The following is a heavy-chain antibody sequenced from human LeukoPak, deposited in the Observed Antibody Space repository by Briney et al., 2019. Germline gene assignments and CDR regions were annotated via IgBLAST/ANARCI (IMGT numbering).Heavy chain of an antibody. D-gene: IGHD6-19*01. CDR3: ARGRAYSSGWYKGHSPSFGY. V-gene: IGHV4-39*07. CDR1: GGSISSSSYY. J-gene: IGHJ4*02. CDR2: IYYSGST. Sequence: SETPSLTCTVSGGSISSSSYYWGWIRQPPGKGLEWIGSIYYSGSTYYNPSLKSRVTISVDTSKNQFSLKLSSVTAADTAVYYCARGRAYSSGWYKGHSPSFGYWGQGTLVTVSS.